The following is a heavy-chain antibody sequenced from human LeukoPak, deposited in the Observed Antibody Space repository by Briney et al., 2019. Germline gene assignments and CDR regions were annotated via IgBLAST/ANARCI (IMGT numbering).Heavy chain of an antibody. CDR1: GFIFNNYA. Sequence: GGSLRLSCAASGFIFNNYALHWVRQAPGKGLEYVSTIDSNGGTTFHANSVKGRFTISRDNSKNVLYLQMTSLRIEDMAVYYCARARGSGWYYMDVWGKGTTVTVSS. D-gene: IGHD6-25*01. V-gene: IGHV3-64*01. CDR2: IDSNGGTT. J-gene: IGHJ6*03. CDR3: ARARGSGWYYMDV.